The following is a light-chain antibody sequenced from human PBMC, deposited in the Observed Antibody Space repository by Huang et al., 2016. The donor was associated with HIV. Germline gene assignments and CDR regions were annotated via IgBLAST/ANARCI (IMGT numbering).Light chain of an antibody. CDR1: QSVRSC. CDR3: QQYSSYIQWT. CDR2: QAS. J-gene: IGKJ1*01. V-gene: IGKV1-5*03. Sequence: DIQMTQSPSTLSASVGDRVTIICRASQSVRSCLAWYQQKPGKATKLLIYQASTLQNGVPSRFSGSGSGTEFTRTITSLQPDDFATYYCQQYSSYIQWTFGQGTKVEI.